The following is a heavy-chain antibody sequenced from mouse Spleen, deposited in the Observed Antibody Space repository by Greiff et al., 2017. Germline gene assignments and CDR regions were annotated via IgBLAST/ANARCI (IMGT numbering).Heavy chain of an antibody. D-gene: IGHD1-1*01. CDR2: IWRGGST. V-gene: IGHV2-5-1*01. CDR3: ANTIYYYGSSPLYYAMDY. J-gene: IGHJ4*01. Sequence: QVQLQQSGPSLVQPSQSLSITCTVSGFSLTSYGVHWVRQSPGKGLEWLGVIWRGGSTDYNAAFMSRLSITKDNSKSQVFFKMNSLQADDTAIYYCANTIYYYGSSPLYYAMDYWGQGTSVTVSS. CDR1: GFSLTSYG.